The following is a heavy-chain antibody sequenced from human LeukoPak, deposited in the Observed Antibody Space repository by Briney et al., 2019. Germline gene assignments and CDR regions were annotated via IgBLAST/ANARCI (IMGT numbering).Heavy chain of an antibody. CDR2: ITWNSGST. D-gene: IGHD3-10*01. V-gene: IGHV3-9*01. Sequence: GRSLRLSCAASGFTFDDYAMHWVRQAPGKGPEWVSRITWNSGSTSYADSVRGRFTISRDNAKHSVYLQMDSLRFEDSALYYCAKDTGFYGSGRDSYYFDHWGQGTLVTVS. J-gene: IGHJ4*02. CDR3: AKDTGFYGSGRDSYYFDH. CDR1: GFTFDDYA.